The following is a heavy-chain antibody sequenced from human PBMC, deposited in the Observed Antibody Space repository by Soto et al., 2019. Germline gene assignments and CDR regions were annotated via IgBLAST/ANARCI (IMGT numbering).Heavy chain of an antibody. CDR3: AKRYHYDSSAPMDI. CDR2: VSYDGSNQ. CDR1: GFIFSNYA. J-gene: IGHJ6*02. V-gene: IGHV3-30*18. D-gene: IGHD3-22*01. Sequence: QVQLVESGGGVVQPGTSLRLSCAASGFIFSNYAMHWVRQAPGKGLEWVAVVSYDGSNQYHADSVKGRFTISRDNSKNTLYLQMNSLRAEDTAVYYCAKRYHYDSSAPMDIWGQGTTVTVSS.